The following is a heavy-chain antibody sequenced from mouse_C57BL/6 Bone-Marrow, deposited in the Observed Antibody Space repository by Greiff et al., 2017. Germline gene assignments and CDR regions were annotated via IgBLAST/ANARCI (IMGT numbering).Heavy chain of an antibody. CDR1: GYTFTSYW. CDR2: IDPSDSYT. Sequence: VQLQQSGAELVMPGASVKLSCKASGYTFTSYWMHWVKQRPGQGLEWIGEIDPSDSYTNYNQKFKGKSTLTVDKSSSTAYMQLSSLTSEDSAVYYCAREDGLYFDYWGQGTTLTVSS. J-gene: IGHJ2*01. D-gene: IGHD2-3*01. CDR3: AREDGLYFDY. V-gene: IGHV1-69*01.